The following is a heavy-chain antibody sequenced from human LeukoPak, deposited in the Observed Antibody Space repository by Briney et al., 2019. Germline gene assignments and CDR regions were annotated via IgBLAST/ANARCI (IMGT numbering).Heavy chain of an antibody. Sequence: KTGGSLRLSCAASGIAFSSYSMNWVRQAPGKGLEWVSSISSSSSYIYYADSVKGRFTISRDNANQSLYLQMNSLRAEDTAVYYCARELPAVICSIPWGQGTLVTVSS. CDR1: GIAFSSYS. V-gene: IGHV3-21*01. CDR2: ISSSSSYI. J-gene: IGHJ5*02. D-gene: IGHD2-15*01. CDR3: ARELPAVICSIP.